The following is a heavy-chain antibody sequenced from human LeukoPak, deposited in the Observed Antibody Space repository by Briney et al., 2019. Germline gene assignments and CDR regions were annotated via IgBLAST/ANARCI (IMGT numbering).Heavy chain of an antibody. J-gene: IGHJ4*02. CDR2: IIPIFGTA. V-gene: IGHV1-69*05. CDR1: GGTFTSYA. CDR3: ARAGGSYVAYDY. Sequence: SXXVSCKASGGTFTSYAISWVRQAPGQGLEWMGRIIPIFGTATYAQQFQRRVTITTDESTTTAYIELSSLRSEDTAVYYCARAGGSYVAYDYWGQGTLVTVSS. D-gene: IGHD1-26*01.